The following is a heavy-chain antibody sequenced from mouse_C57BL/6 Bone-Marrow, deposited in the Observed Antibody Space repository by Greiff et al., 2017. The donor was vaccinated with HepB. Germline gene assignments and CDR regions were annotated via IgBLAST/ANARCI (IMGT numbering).Heavy chain of an antibody. D-gene: IGHD1-1*01. CDR2: ISSGGSYT. Sequence: DVKLVESGGDLVKPGGSLKLSCAASGFTFSSYGMSWVRQTPDKRLEWVATISSGGSYTYYPDSVKGRFTISRDNAKNTLYLQMSSLKSEDTAMYYCARRVYYYGSSYVYYAMDYWGQGTSVTVSS. CDR1: GFTFSSYG. J-gene: IGHJ4*01. V-gene: IGHV5-6*02. CDR3: ARRVYYYGSSYVYYAMDY.